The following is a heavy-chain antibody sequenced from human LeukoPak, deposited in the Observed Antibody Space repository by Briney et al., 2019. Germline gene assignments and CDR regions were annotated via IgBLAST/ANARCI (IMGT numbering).Heavy chain of an antibody. Sequence: ASVKVSCKASGYTFTGYYMHWVRQAPGQGLEWMGWMNPNSGNTGYAQKFQGRVTMTRNTSISTAYMELSSLRSEDTAVYYCARGVGAAATYWGQGTLVTVSS. J-gene: IGHJ4*02. CDR2: MNPNSGNT. V-gene: IGHV1-8*02. CDR3: ARGVGAAATY. CDR1: GYTFTGYY. D-gene: IGHD6-13*01.